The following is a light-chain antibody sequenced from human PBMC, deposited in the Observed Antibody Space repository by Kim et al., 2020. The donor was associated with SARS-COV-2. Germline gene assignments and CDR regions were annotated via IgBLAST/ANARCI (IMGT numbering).Light chain of an antibody. CDR1: SSDVGSYNL. J-gene: IGLJ2*01. CDR2: EVS. CDR3: CSCAGSSTVV. Sequence: GQSITISCTGTSSDVGSYNLVSWYQQHPGKAPKPMIYEVSKRPSGVSNRFSGSKSGNTASLTISGLQDEDEADYYCCSCAGSSTVVFGGGTQLTVL. V-gene: IGLV2-23*02.